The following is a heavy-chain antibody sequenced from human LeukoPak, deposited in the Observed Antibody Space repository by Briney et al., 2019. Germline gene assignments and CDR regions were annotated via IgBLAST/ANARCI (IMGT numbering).Heavy chain of an antibody. V-gene: IGHV1-69*05. CDR2: IIPIFGTA. D-gene: IGHD5-24*01. CDR1: GGTFSSYA. CDR3: AREVEMATIGVDAFDI. J-gene: IGHJ3*02. Sequence: GASVEVSCKASGGTFSSYAISWVRQAPGQGLEWMGGIIPIFGTANYAQKFQGRVTITTDESTSTAYMELSSLRSEDTAVYYCAREVEMATIGVDAFDIWGQGTMVTVSS.